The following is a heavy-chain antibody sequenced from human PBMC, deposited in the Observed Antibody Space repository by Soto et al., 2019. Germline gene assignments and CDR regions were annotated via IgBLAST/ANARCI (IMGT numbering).Heavy chain of an antibody. J-gene: IGHJ4*02. Sequence: GGSLRLSCAASGFTFDDYAMHWVRQAPGKGLEWVSGISWNSGSIGYADSVKGRFTISRDNAKNSLYLQMNSLRAEDTALYYCAKDSGSTSSLDYWGQGTLVTVSS. CDR2: ISWNSGSI. D-gene: IGHD2-2*01. CDR3: AKDSGSTSSLDY. V-gene: IGHV3-9*01. CDR1: GFTFDDYA.